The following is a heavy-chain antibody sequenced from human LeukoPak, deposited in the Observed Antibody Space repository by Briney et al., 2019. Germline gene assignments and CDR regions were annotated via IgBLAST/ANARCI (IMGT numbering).Heavy chain of an antibody. CDR1: GFTFSTYA. CDR2: ISTNGVGT. Sequence: QSGGSLRLSCAASGFTFSTYAMHWVRQAPGKGLEYVSAISTNGVGTYYANSVKGSFTISRDNSKNTLYLQMGSLRAEDMAVYYCARWSSNSCYDYWGQGTLVTVSS. J-gene: IGHJ4*02. V-gene: IGHV3-64*01. D-gene: IGHD2-2*01. CDR3: ARWSSNSCYDY.